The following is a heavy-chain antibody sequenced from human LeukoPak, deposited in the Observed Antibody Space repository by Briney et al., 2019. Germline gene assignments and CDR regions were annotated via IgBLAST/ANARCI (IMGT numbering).Heavy chain of an antibody. CDR3: ARDQVTIFGVVIEDY. J-gene: IGHJ4*02. D-gene: IGHD3-3*01. CDR1: GGSISSSSYY. Sequence: SETLSLTCTVSGGSISSSSYYWGWIRQPPGKGLEWIGSIYYSGNTYYNPSLKSRVTISVDTSKNQFSLKLSSVTAADTAVYYCARDQVTIFGVVIEDYWGQGTLVTVSS. CDR2: IYYSGNT. V-gene: IGHV4-39*07.